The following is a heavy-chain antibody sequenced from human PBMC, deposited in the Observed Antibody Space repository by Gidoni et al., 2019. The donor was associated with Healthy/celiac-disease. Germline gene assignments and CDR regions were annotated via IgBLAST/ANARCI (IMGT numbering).Heavy chain of an antibody. CDR2: ISSSSSYI. Sequence: EVQLVESGGGLVKPGGSLILSCAASGFTSSSYSMTWVRQAPGKGLEWVSSISSSSSYIYYADSVKGRFTISRDNAKNSLYLQMNSLRAEDTAVYYCARSLGSIAARFDYWGQGTLVTVSS. D-gene: IGHD6-6*01. CDR3: ARSLGSIAARFDY. J-gene: IGHJ4*02. V-gene: IGHV3-21*01. CDR1: GFTSSSYS.